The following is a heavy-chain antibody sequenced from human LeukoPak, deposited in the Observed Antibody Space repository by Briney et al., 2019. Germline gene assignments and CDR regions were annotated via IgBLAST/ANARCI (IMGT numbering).Heavy chain of an antibody. CDR1: GGTFSSYA. V-gene: IGHV1-69*04. CDR2: IIPILGIA. Sequence: VASVKVSCKASGGTFSSYAISWVRQAPGQGLEWMGRIIPILGIANYAQKFQGRVTITADKSTSTAYMELSSLRSEDTAVYYCASELTSDDDGDYYFDYWGQGTLVTVSS. D-gene: IGHD4-17*01. J-gene: IGHJ4*02. CDR3: ASELTSDDDGDYYFDY.